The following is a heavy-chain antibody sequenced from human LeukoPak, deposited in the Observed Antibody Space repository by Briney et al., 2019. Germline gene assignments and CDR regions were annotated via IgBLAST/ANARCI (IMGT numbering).Heavy chain of an antibody. J-gene: IGHJ4*02. D-gene: IGHD1-1*01. CDR2: IYHSGSP. CDR3: ARVNINNWHSCDY. Sequence: PSETLSLTCAVSGRSIRSNNWWGWVRQPPGKGLEWIGEIYHSGSPNYNPSLKSRVTISVDKSRNHFSLNLSSVTAADTAVYYCARVNINNWHSCDYWGQRTLVTVSS. V-gene: IGHV4-4*02. CDR1: GRSIRSNNW.